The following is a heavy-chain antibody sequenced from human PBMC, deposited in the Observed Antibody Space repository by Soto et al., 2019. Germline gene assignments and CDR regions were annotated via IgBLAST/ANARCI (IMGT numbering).Heavy chain of an antibody. V-gene: IGHV3-33*01. J-gene: IGHJ4*02. CDR1: GFTFSSYG. CDR3: ARGRVGPRDY. Sequence: QVQLVESGGGVVQPGRSLRLSCAASGFTFSSYGMHWVRQAPGKGLEWVADIWYDGSNKYYADSVKGRFTISRDNSKNTLYLQMNSLRAEDTAVYYCARGRVGPRDYWGQGTLVTVSS. D-gene: IGHD2-15*01. CDR2: IWYDGSNK.